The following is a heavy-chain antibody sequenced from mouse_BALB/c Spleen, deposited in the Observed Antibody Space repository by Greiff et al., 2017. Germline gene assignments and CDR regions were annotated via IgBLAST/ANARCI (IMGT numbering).Heavy chain of an antibody. J-gene: IGHJ4*01. CDR3: ARCDITTLAMDY. Sequence: VQLQQSGPELGKPGASVKISCKASGYSFTGYNMYWVKQSHRKSLEWIGYIDPYNGGTSYNQKSKGKATLTVDKSSSTAYMHLNSLTSEDSAIYYCARCDITTLAMDYWGQGTSVTVSS. V-gene: IGHV1S135*01. CDR2: IDPYNGGT. D-gene: IGHD1-2*01. CDR1: GYSFTGYN.